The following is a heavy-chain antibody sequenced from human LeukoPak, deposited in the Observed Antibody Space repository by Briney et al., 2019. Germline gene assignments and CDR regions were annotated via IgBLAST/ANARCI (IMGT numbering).Heavy chain of an antibody. D-gene: IGHD4-23*01. V-gene: IGHV1-18*01. CDR2: ISAYNGNT. Sequence: ASVKVSCKSSGYTFTSYGISWVRQAPGQGLEWMGWISAYNGNTNYAQKLQGRVTMTTDTSTSTAYMELRSLRSDDTAVYYCARVDYGGNSWVLWFDPWGQGTLVTVSS. CDR1: GYTFTSYG. CDR3: ARVDYGGNSWVLWFDP. J-gene: IGHJ5*02.